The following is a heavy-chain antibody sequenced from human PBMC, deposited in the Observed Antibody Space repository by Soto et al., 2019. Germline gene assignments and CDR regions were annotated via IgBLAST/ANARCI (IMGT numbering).Heavy chain of an antibody. CDR2: INHSGST. D-gene: IGHD2-2*02. Sequence: QVQLQQWGAGLLKPSETLSLTCAVYGGSFSGYYWSWIRQPPGKGLEWIGEINHSGSTNYNPSLKSRVTISVDTSKIQFSLKLSSVTAADTAVYYCARVGKDIVVVPAALRGWFDPWGQGTLVTVSS. CDR3: ARVGKDIVVVPAALRGWFDP. CDR1: GGSFSGYY. V-gene: IGHV4-34*01. J-gene: IGHJ5*02.